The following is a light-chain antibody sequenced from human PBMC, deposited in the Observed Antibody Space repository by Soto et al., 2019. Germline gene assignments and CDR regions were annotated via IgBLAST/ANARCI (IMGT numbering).Light chain of an antibody. CDR2: DAS. V-gene: IGKV1-5*01. J-gene: IGKJ1*01. CDR1: QSINIW. Sequence: DIQMTQSPSTLSASVGGRVTIACRASQSINIWLAWYQQKPGKAPKLLIYDASSLQSGVPSRFRGSTSETEFTLTISSLFPDDFATYYCQQYNRYWTFGQGTRWIS. CDR3: QQYNRYWT.